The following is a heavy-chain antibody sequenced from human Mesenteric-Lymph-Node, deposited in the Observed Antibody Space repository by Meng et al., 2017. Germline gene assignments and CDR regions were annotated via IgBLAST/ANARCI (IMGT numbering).Heavy chain of an antibody. Sequence: GESLKISCAASGFTFTDYYMNWIRQAPGKGLEWVSGINWNGGSTGYADSVKGRFTISRDNAKNSLYLQMNSLRAEDTALYYCARVDYYGSGFDYWGQGTLVTVSS. CDR3: ARVDYYGSGFDY. CDR2: INWNGGST. CDR1: GFTFTDYY. D-gene: IGHD3-10*01. V-gene: IGHV3-20*04. J-gene: IGHJ4*02.